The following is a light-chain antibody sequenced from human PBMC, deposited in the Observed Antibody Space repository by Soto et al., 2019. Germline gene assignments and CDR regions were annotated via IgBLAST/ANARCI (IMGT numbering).Light chain of an antibody. CDR1: QTAISDY. Sequence: SFLTQSPATLSLSPGERATVSCRASQTAISDYLAWYQQKPGQAPRLLIYGTSSRASGVPDRFSGSTSGTDFILTINRLEPEDFAVYYCQQGFTFGPGTRVD. CDR3: QQGFT. V-gene: IGKV3D-20*02. CDR2: GTS. J-gene: IGKJ3*01.